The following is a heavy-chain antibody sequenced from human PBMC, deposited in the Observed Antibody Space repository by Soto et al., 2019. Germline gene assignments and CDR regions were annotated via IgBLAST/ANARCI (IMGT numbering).Heavy chain of an antibody. CDR2: IIPILGIA. D-gene: IGHD2-2*01. Sequence: SVNISCKASGGTFSSYTISWVRQAPGQGLEWMGRIIPILGIANYAQKFQGRVTITADKSTSTAYMELNSLRSEDTAVYYCARGTRDIVVVPGSRGVWFDPWGQGTLVTVSS. J-gene: IGHJ5*02. V-gene: IGHV1-69*02. CDR3: ARGTRDIVVVPGSRGVWFDP. CDR1: GGTFSSYT.